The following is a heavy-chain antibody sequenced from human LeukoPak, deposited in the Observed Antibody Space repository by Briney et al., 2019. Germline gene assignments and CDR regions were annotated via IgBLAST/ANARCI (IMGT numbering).Heavy chain of an antibody. CDR2: INPSGGST. CDR1: GHTFTSYY. D-gene: IGHD1-7*01. Sequence: ASVKVSCKASGHTFTSYYMHWVRQAPGQGLEWMGIINPSGGSTSYAQKFRGRVTMTRDTSTSTVYMELSSLRSEDTAVYYCARDSRRGTGTTLNWFDPWGQGTLVTVSS. J-gene: IGHJ5*02. CDR3: ARDSRRGTGTTLNWFDP. V-gene: IGHV1-46*01.